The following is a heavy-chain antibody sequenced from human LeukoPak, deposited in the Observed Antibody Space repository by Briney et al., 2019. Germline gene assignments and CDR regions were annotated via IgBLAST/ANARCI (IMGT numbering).Heavy chain of an antibody. V-gene: IGHV1-18*01. CDR3: ARRPSSTVTTVWFDP. Sequence: GASVKVSCKASGYTFTSYGIAWVRQAPGQGLEWMGWISAYNGHTKYAQKFQGRVTITRNTSISTAYMELSSLRSEDTAVYYCARRPSSTVTTVWFDPWGQGTLVTVSS. CDR1: GYTFTSYG. CDR2: ISAYNGHT. J-gene: IGHJ5*02. D-gene: IGHD4-17*01.